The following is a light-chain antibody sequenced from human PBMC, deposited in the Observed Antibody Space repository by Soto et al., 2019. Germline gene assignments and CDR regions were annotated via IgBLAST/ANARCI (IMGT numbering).Light chain of an antibody. CDR1: QGISSW. V-gene: IGKV1-12*01. Sequence: DIRMTQSPSSVSASVGDRVTITCRASQGISSWLAWYQHKPGRAPKLLIYIASSLQSGVPSRFSGSGSGTDFTLTISSLQPEDFATYYCQQANSFPLTFGGGTRVEIK. CDR3: QQANSFPLT. CDR2: IAS. J-gene: IGKJ4*01.